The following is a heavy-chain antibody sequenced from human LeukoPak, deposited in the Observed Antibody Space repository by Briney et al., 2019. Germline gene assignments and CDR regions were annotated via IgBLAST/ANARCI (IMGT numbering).Heavy chain of an antibody. J-gene: IGHJ4*02. D-gene: IGHD3-10*01. CDR3: AKDRRPAKDTMVRGVMS. V-gene: IGHV3-48*04. Sequence: PGGSLRLSCAASGFTFSSSSMNWVRQAPGKGLEWVSYITSSSTTIYYADSVKGRFTISRDNAKNSLYLQMNSLRAEDTAVYYCAKDRRPAKDTMVRGVMSWGQGTLVTVSS. CDR1: GFTFSSSS. CDR2: ITSSSTTI.